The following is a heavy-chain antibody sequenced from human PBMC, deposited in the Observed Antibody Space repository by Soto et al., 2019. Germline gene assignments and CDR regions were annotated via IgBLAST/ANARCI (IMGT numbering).Heavy chain of an antibody. D-gene: IGHD3-10*01. CDR1: GASISSDNW. V-gene: IGHV4-4*02. CDR2: IYHSGST. J-gene: IGHJ5*02. Sequence: QVQLQESGPGLVKPSETLSLTCAVSGASISSDNWWSWVRQPPGKGLEWIGEIYHSGSTNYDSSLKGRCTISIDRSRNPLSVKLTSVTAADPAVYSCATRVGRVAPWGQGTLVTVSS. CDR3: ATRVGRVAP.